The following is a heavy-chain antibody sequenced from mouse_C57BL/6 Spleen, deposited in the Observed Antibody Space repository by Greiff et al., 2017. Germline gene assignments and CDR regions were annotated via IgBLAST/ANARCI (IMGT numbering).Heavy chain of an antibody. Sequence: QVQLKQSGPGLVQPSQSLSITCTVSGFSLTSYGVHWVRPSPGKGLEWLGVIWRGGSTDYNAAFMSRLSISKDNSKSQVFFKMNSLQADDTAIYYCAKNGDGLLRGAWFAYWGHGTLVTVSA. J-gene: IGHJ3*01. V-gene: IGHV2-5*01. CDR3: AKNGDGLLRGAWFAY. D-gene: IGHD1-1*01. CDR1: GFSLTSYG. CDR2: IWRGGST.